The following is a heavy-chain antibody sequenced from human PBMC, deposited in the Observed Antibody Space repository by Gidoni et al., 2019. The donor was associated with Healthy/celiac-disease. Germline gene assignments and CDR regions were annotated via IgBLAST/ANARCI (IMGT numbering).Heavy chain of an antibody. Sequence: QVQLQESGPGLVKPSETLSLTCTVSGGSISSYYWSWIRQPPGKGLEWIGYIYYSGSTNYNPSLKSRVTILVDTSKNQFSLKLSSVTAADTAVYYCARRRIAVADNWFDPWGQGTLVTVSS. J-gene: IGHJ5*02. CDR3: ARRRIAVADNWFDP. V-gene: IGHV4-59*01. CDR1: GGSISSYY. D-gene: IGHD6-19*01. CDR2: IYYSGST.